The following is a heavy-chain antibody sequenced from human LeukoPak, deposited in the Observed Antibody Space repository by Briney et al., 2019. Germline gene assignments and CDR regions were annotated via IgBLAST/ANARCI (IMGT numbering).Heavy chain of an antibody. V-gene: IGHV4-39*07. CDR3: ARDPTVVVAARTFDY. D-gene: IGHD2-15*01. Sequence: PSETLSLTCAVSGGSISSGGYYWSWIRQPPGKGLEWIGEINHSGSTNYNPSLKSRVTISVDTSKNQFSLKLSSVTAADTAVYYCARDPTVVVAARTFDYWGQGTLVTVSS. CDR2: INHSGST. CDR1: GGSISSGGYY. J-gene: IGHJ4*02.